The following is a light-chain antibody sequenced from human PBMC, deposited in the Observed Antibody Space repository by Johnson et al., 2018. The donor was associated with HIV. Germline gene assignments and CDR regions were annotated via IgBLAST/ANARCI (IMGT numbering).Light chain of an antibody. V-gene: IGLV1-51*01. Sequence: QSVLTQPPSVSAAAGQKVTISCSGSSSNIGNNYVAWYQQVPGTAPKLLIYDNNRRPSGVPDRFSGSKSGTSATLGITGLQTGDEADYFCVTWDNSLRTAFFGTGTMFTVL. CDR2: DNN. CDR3: VTWDNSLRTAF. CDR1: SSNIGNNY. J-gene: IGLJ1*01.